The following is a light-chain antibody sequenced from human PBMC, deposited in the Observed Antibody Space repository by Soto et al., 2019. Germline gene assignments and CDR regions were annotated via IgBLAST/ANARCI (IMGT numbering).Light chain of an antibody. CDR1: SSDVGGYNY. J-gene: IGLJ2*01. CDR3: SSYTSSSTLV. CDR2: EVS. V-gene: IGLV2-14*01. Sequence: QSALTQPASVSGSPGQSITISCTGTSSDVGGYNYVSWYQQHPGKAAKLMIYEVSNRPSGVSNRFSGSKSGNTASLTISGLQAEDEADYYCSSYTSSSTLVFGGGTQLIVL.